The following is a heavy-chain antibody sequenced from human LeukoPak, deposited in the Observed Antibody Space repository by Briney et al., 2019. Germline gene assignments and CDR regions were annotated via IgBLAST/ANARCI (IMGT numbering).Heavy chain of an antibody. J-gene: IGHJ6*02. CDR1: GFIFTNYF. D-gene: IGHD3-16*01. CDR2: IKHDGSEK. CDR3: ARGGGLDV. Sequence: GGSLRLSCAASGFIFTNYFMSWVRQAPGKGLEWVASIKHDGSEKYYVDSVKGRFTISRDNAKNSLYLQMSNLRAEDTAVYFCARGGGLDVWGQGATVTVSS. V-gene: IGHV3-7*03.